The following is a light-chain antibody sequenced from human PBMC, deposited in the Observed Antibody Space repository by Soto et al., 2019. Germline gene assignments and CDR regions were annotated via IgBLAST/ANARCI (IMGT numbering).Light chain of an antibody. CDR1: QGISNY. Sequence: DIQMTQSPSSLSASVGDSVHITCRASQGISNYLAWYQQKPGKVPKLLIYDASTLQSGVPSLFSGSGSGTDFTLTISSLQPEDVATYYCQMYNSAPYTFGQGTKLEIK. J-gene: IGKJ2*01. CDR3: QMYNSAPYT. CDR2: DAS. V-gene: IGKV1-27*01.